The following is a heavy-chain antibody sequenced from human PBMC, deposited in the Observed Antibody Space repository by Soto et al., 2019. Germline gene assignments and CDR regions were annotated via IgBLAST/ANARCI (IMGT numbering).Heavy chain of an antibody. J-gene: IGHJ6*02. V-gene: IGHV3-23*01. CDR1: GFSFSSYA. CDR2: ISGSGGST. D-gene: IGHD3-3*01. Sequence: GGSLRLSCAASGFSFSSYAMSWVRQAPGKGLEWVSAISGSGGSTYYADSVKGRFTISRDNSKNTLYLQMNSLRAEDTAVYYCAKAYLHYDFWSVYYSTYYYGMDVCGQGTTLTVFS. CDR3: AKAYLHYDFWSVYYSTYYYGMDV.